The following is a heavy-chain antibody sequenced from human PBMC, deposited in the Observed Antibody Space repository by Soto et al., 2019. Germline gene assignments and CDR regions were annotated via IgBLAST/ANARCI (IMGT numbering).Heavy chain of an antibody. Sequence: GASVKVRCKASGYTFTSYYMHWVRQAPGQGLEWMGIINPSGGSTSYAQKFQGRVTMTRDTSTSTVYMELSSLRSEDTAVYYCARMYYYDSSGYYPEAYYYGMDVWGQGTTVTVSS. CDR1: GYTFTSYY. CDR3: ARMYYYDSSGYYPEAYYYGMDV. D-gene: IGHD3-22*01. J-gene: IGHJ6*02. V-gene: IGHV1-46*01. CDR2: INPSGGST.